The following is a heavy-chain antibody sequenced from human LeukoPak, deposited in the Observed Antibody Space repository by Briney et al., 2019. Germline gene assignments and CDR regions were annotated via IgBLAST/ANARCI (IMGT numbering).Heavy chain of an antibody. CDR3: AKRDVVIRVILVGFHKEAYYFDS. D-gene: IGHD3-22*01. V-gene: IGHV3-23*01. J-gene: IGHJ4*02. CDR1: GITLSNYG. Sequence: PGGSLTLSCAVSGITLSNYGMSWVRQAPGKRLEWVAGISGSGGSTNYADSVKGRFTISRDNPKNTLFLQMKSLRAEDTAVYFCAKRDVVIRVILVGFHKEAYYFDSWGQGALVTVSS. CDR2: ISGSGGST.